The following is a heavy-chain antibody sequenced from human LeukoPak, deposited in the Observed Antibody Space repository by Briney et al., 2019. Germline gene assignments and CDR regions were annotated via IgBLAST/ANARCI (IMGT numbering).Heavy chain of an antibody. Sequence: GASVKVSCKASGGTFSSYAISWVRHAPGQGLEWMGRIIPILDIANYAQRFQGRVTITADTPTSTAYMELSSLRSEDTAVYYCARDYSSGYYSFFYWGQGTLVTVSS. J-gene: IGHJ4*02. CDR2: IIPILDIA. V-gene: IGHV1-69*04. CDR3: ARDYSSGYYSFFY. CDR1: GGTFSSYA. D-gene: IGHD6-19*01.